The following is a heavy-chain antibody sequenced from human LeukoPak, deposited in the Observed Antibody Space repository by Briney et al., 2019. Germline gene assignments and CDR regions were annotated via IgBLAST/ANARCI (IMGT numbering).Heavy chain of an antibody. D-gene: IGHD3-3*01. V-gene: IGHV1-2*02. CDR1: GYTFTGYY. CDR3: ARVPTKRITIFGVVAHFDY. Sequence: ATVKVSCKASGYTFTGYYMHWVRQAPGQGLEWMGWINPNSGGTNYAQKFQGRVTMTRDTSISTAYMELSRLRSDDTAVYYCARVPTKRITIFGVVAHFDYWGQGTLVTVSS. J-gene: IGHJ4*02. CDR2: INPNSGGT.